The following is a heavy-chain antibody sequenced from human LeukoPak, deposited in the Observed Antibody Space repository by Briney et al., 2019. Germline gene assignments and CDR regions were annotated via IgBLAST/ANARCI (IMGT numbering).Heavy chain of an antibody. V-gene: IGHV4-59*12. CDR2: IYYSGST. CDR3: ARGGVNYKIAGP. CDR1: GGSITSYY. Sequence: SETLSLTCTVSGGSITSYYWSWIRQPPGKGLEWIGYIYYSGSTNYNPSLKSRVTISVDTSKNQFSLKLSSVTAADTTVYYCARGGVNYKIAGPWGQGALVTVSS. D-gene: IGHD3-10*01. J-gene: IGHJ5*02.